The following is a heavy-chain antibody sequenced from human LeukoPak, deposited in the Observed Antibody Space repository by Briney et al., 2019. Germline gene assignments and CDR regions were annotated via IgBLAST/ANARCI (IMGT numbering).Heavy chain of an antibody. J-gene: IGHJ4*02. CDR3: ARGAAGYSYG. Sequence: SETLSLTCTVSGGSISSYYWSWIRQPPGKGLEWIGHIYYSGSTNYNPSLKSRVTISIDTSKNQFSLRLSSVTAADTAVYYCARGAAGYSYGWGQGALVTVSS. D-gene: IGHD5-18*01. CDR1: GGSISSYY. CDR2: IYYSGST. V-gene: IGHV4-59*01.